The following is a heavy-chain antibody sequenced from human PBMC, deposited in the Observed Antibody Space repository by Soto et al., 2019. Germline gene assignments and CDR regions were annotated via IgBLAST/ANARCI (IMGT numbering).Heavy chain of an antibody. CDR1: GFTFSSYW. D-gene: IGHD3-10*01. V-gene: IGHV3-7*01. Sequence: EVQLVESGGGLVQPGGSLRLSCVDSGFTFSSYWMSWVRQVPVKGLEWVGNIKQDGSEENYVDSVKGRFTISRDNAKNSMYLQMNSSRAEDTAVYYCARIASSGRGWDVWGQGTTVVVSS. CDR2: IKQDGSEE. CDR3: ARIASSGRGWDV. J-gene: IGHJ6*02.